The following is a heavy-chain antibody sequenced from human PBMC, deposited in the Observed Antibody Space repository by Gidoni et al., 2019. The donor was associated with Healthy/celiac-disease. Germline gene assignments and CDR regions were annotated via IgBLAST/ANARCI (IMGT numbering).Heavy chain of an antibody. CDR2: IYNGGST. D-gene: IGHD6-19*01. CDR3: ARVSAVAGYFDY. J-gene: IGHJ4*02. Sequence: EVLLVETGGGLIQPGGSLRLSCAASGFTVSSKYMSWVRQAPGKGLEWVAVIYNGGSTYYADSVKGRFTISRDNSKNTLYLQMNSLRAEDTAVYYCARVSAVAGYFDYWGQGTLVTVSS. V-gene: IGHV3-53*02. CDR1: GFTVSSKY.